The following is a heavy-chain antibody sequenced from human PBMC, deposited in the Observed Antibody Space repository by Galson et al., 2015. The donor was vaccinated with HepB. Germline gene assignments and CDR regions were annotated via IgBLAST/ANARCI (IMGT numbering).Heavy chain of an antibody. CDR3: AKDQRDGSYYFDY. CDR2: ISYDGSNK. CDR1: GFTFSSYG. J-gene: IGHJ4*02. V-gene: IGHV3-30*18. D-gene: IGHD2-21*02. Sequence: SLRLSCAASGFTFSSYGMHWVRQAPGKGLEWVAVISYDGSNKYYADSVKGRFTISRDNSKNTLYLQMNSLRAEDTAVYYCAKDQRDGSYYFDYWGQGTLVTVSS.